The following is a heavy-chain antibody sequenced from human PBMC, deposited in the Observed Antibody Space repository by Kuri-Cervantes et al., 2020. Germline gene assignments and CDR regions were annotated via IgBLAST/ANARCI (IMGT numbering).Heavy chain of an antibody. CDR1: GFTFSSYG. Sequence: GGSLRLSCAASGFTFSSYGMHWVRQAPGKGLEWVAVISYDGSNKYYADSVKGRFTISRDNAKNSLYLQMNSLRDEDTAVYYCARDWIRYSSSHYGMDVWGQGTTVTVSS. CDR3: ARDWIRYSSSHYGMDV. J-gene: IGHJ6*02. D-gene: IGHD6-13*01. CDR2: ISYDGSNK. V-gene: IGHV3-30*03.